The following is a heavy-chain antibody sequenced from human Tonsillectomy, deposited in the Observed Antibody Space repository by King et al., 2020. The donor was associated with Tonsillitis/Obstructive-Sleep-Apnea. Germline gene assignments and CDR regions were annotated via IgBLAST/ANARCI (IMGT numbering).Heavy chain of an antibody. Sequence: QLQESGPGLVKPAETLSLICTASGDSISGSSYYWAWIRQPPGNGLEWIGSIYHTGNTYYRPSLRSRLTISVDTSDNHFSLQLTSVTAADTAVYYCARVWDGFRSGSYYYYMDVWGKGTTVTVSS. CDR3: ARVWDGFRSGSYYYYMDV. J-gene: IGHJ6*03. CDR1: GDSISGSSYY. CDR2: IYHTGNT. V-gene: IGHV4-39*02. D-gene: IGHD3-3*01.